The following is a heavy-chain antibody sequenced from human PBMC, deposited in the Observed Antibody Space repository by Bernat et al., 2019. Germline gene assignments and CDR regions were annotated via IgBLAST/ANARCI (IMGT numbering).Heavy chain of an antibody. CDR3: ARSWYYYDSSGHKNAFDI. J-gene: IGHJ3*02. CDR1: GFTVSSNY. Sequence: EVQLVESGGGLVQPGGSLRLSCAASGFTVSSNYMSWVRQAPGKGLEWVSVIYSGGSTYYADYVKGRFTISRDNSKNTLYLQMNSLRAEDTAVYYCARSWYYYDSSGHKNAFDIWGQGTMVTVSS. D-gene: IGHD3-22*01. V-gene: IGHV3-66*02. CDR2: IYSGGST.